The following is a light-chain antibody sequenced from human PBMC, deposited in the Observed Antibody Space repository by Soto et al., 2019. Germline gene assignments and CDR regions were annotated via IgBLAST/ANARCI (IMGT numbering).Light chain of an antibody. Sequence: QSVLTQPPSASGTPGQRVTISCAGSSSNIGSNTVNWYQQLPGTAAKFLIYSNYQRTSGVPDLFSGSNSGTSASLAISGLQSEDEADYYCAAWVDSLKGVVFGGVTKLTVL. CDR2: SNY. CDR3: AAWVDSLKGVV. V-gene: IGLV1-44*01. CDR1: SSNIGSNT. J-gene: IGLJ2*01.